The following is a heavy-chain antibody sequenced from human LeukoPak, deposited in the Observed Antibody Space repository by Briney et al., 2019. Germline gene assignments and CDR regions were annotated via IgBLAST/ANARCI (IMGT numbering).Heavy chain of an antibody. V-gene: IGHV3-23*01. J-gene: IGHJ4*02. CDR2: IGGSDGRT. D-gene: IGHD1-26*01. CDR1: GFTFSNYA. CDR3: ARPLVVGATAFDY. Sequence: PGGSLRLSCAASGFTFSNYAMSWVRQAPGKGLEWVSSIGGSDGRTYYAESVQGRFTISRDNSKKMLYLQMNSLRVEDTAVYYCARPLVVGATAFDYWGQGTLVTVSS.